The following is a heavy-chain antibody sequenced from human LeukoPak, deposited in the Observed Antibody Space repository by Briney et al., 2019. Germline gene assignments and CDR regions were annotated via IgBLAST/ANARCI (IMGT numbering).Heavy chain of an antibody. V-gene: IGHV3-21*06. CDR3: ARDPYSGSYSPAVYYYYMDV. CDR1: GFTFSSYN. Sequence: GGSLRLFCAASGFTFSSYNMNWVRQAPGKGLEGVSSTTSSSSYIYYADSVKGRFTISRDNAKNSLYLQMDSLRAEDTAVYYCARDPYSGSYSPAVYYYYMDVWGKGTTVTVSS. CDR2: TTSSSSYI. D-gene: IGHD1-26*01. J-gene: IGHJ6*03.